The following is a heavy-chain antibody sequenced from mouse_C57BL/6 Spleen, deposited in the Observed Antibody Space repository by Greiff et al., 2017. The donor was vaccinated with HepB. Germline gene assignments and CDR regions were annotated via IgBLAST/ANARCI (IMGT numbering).Heavy chain of an antibody. CDR3: ARETAQAHYYAMDY. CDR1: GYSFTGYY. J-gene: IGHJ4*01. V-gene: IGHV1-31*01. Sequence: EVQLQQSGPELVKPGASVKISCKASGYSFTGYYMHWVKQNHGNILDWIGYIYPYNGVSSYNQKFKGKATLTVDKSSSTAYMELRSLTSEDSAVYYCARETAQAHYYAMDYWGQGTSVTVSS. CDR2: IYPYNGVS. D-gene: IGHD3-2*02.